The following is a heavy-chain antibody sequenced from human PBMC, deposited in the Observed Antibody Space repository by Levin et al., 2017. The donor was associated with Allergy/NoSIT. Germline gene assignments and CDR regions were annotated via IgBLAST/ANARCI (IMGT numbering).Heavy chain of an antibody. D-gene: IGHD6-6*01. Sequence: SCAASGFTFSSYSMNWVRQAPGKGLEWVSSISSSSSYIYYADSVKGRFTISRDNAKNSLYLQMNSLRAEDTAVYYCARDRVYSSSSEADYWGQGTLVTVSS. V-gene: IGHV3-21*01. CDR3: ARDRVYSSSSEADY. CDR1: GFTFSSYS. CDR2: ISSSSSYI. J-gene: IGHJ4*02.